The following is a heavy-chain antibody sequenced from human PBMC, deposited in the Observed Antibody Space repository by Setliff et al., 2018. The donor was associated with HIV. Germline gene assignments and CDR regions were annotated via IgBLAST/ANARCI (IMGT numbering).Heavy chain of an antibody. D-gene: IGHD3-10*01. Sequence: PSETLSLTCAVYGGSFSSYYWSWIRQPPGKGLEWIGEINHSGSTNYNPSLKSRVTISVDTSKNQFSLKLSSVTAADTAVYYCARARGMVRGVISYWGQGTLVTVSS. CDR3: ARARGMVRGVISY. CDR1: GGSFSSYY. CDR2: INHSGST. V-gene: IGHV4-34*01. J-gene: IGHJ4*02.